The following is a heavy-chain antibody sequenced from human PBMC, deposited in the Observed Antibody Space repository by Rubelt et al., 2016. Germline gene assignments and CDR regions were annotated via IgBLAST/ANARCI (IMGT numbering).Heavy chain of an antibody. V-gene: IGHV3-33*01. CDR1: GFTFSNHG. CDR2: IWYDGGNK. D-gene: IGHD6-6*01. J-gene: IGHJ5*01. CDR3: ARDRVAVRGCFDS. Sequence: GRSLRLSCAASGFTFSNHGMHWVRQAPGKGLEWVAIIWYDGGNKYYADSVKGRFTISRDNSKNTLYLQMNSLRVEDTGVYYCARDRVAVRGCFDSWGQGTLVTVSS.